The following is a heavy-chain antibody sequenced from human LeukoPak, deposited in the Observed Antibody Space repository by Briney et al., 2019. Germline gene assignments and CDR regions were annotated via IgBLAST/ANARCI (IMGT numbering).Heavy chain of an antibody. D-gene: IGHD2-2*01. CDR1: GGSINSGGYF. Sequence: SETLSLTCTVSGGSINSGGYFWSWIRRLPGKGLEWIGYIYYSGSAYYNPSLMTPVTLSIDPSKIQFSLKLTSVTAADTAVYYCARLSCSGNSCSHGGAFDSWGQGTLVTVSS. CDR2: IYYSGSA. J-gene: IGHJ4*02. V-gene: IGHV4-31*01. CDR3: ARLSCSGNSCSHGGAFDS.